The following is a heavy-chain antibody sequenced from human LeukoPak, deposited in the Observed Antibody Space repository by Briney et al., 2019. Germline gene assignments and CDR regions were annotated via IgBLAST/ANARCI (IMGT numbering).Heavy chain of an antibody. D-gene: IGHD3-3*01. V-gene: IGHV1-2*02. CDR1: VYTFTGYY. CDR3: TTDCRRSALDP. Sequence: GASVKVSCKDSVYTFTGYYMHWVRQAPGQGLEWMGWLNPNTGDTNYAQKFQGRITMTRDTSISTAYMELSRLTSDDTAVYYCTTDCRRSALDPWGQGTLVTVSS. CDR2: LNPNTGDT. J-gene: IGHJ5*02.